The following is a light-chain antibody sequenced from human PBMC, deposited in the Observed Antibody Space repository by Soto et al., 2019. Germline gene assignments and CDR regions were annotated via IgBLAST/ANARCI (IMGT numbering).Light chain of an antibody. CDR1: QGISTY. Sequence: IQLTQSPSSLSASVGDSVTLTCRASQGISTYLAWYQQKPGQAPRLLIYAASTLQSGVPSRFSGSGSGTDFTLAISSLQPEDSATYYCLQDINYPWTFGQGTKVEIK. CDR3: LQDINYPWT. V-gene: IGKV1-9*01. CDR2: AAS. J-gene: IGKJ1*01.